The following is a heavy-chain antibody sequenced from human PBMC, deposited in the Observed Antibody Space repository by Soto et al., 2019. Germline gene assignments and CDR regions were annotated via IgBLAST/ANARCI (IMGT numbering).Heavy chain of an antibody. CDR1: GFTFSSYG. Sequence: PGGSLRLSCAASGFTFSSYGMHWVRQAPGKGLEWVAVIWYDGSNKYYADSVKGRFTISRDNSKNTLYLQMNSLRAEDTAVYYFARVKDVRGGFCYYYYYMDVWAKGTTDTVSS. J-gene: IGHJ6*03. D-gene: IGHD3-3*01. CDR3: ARVKDVRGGFCYYYYYMDV. V-gene: IGHV3-33*01. CDR2: IWYDGSNK.